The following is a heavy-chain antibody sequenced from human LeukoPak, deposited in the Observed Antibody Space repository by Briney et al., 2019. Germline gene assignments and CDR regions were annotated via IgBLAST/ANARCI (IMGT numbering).Heavy chain of an antibody. V-gene: IGHV3-30*02. CDR3: AKEGDGYSPFFDY. J-gene: IGHJ4*02. D-gene: IGHD5-24*01. CDR2: IRYDGSDK. Sequence: GGSLRLSCVASGFTFSGYGMHWVRQAPGKGLEWVAFIRYDGSDKSSADSVKGRFTISRDDSKNTLYLQMNSLRPDDTAVYYCAKEGDGYSPFFDYWGQGTLVTVSS. CDR1: GFTFSGYG.